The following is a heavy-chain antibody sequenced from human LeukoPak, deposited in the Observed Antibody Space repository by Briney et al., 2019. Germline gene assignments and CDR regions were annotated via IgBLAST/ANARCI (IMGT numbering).Heavy chain of an antibody. D-gene: IGHD1-26*01. CDR1: GDSIISHDYY. J-gene: IGHJ4*02. Sequence: SETLSLTCTVSGDSIISHDYYWGWIRQPPGKGLEWIGNLQHSGTRHYDPSLRSRVTMSVDVLKNQFSLQLTSVTAADTAIYYCVRDVGSAITDSWGQGTLVTVSS. CDR2: LQHSGTR. V-gene: IGHV4-39*07. CDR3: VRDVGSAITDS.